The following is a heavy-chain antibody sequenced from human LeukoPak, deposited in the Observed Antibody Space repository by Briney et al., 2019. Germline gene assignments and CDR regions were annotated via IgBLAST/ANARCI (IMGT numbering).Heavy chain of an antibody. CDR1: GGSFSGYY. J-gene: IGHJ4*02. D-gene: IGHD4-17*01. CDR2: INHSGST. Sequence: SETLSLTCAVYGGSFSGYYWSWIRQPPGKGLEWIGEINHSGSTNYNPSLKSRVTISVDTSKNQFSLKLSSVTAADTAVYYCARGVDYGVYYFDYRGQGTLVTVSS. CDR3: ARGVDYGVYYFDY. V-gene: IGHV4-34*01.